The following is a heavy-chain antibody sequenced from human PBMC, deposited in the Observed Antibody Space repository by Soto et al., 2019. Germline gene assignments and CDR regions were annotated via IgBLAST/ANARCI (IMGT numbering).Heavy chain of an antibody. CDR2: TIPIFGTA. CDR3: ARDRGYSRGWYARFFDI. V-gene: IGHV1-69*01. CDR1: GGTFSSYA. J-gene: IGHJ3*02. Sequence: QVRLVQSGAEVKKPGSSLKVSCKASGGTFSSYAISWVRQAPGQGLEWMGGTIPIFGTANYAQKFQGRVTITADESTSRVYIDLSSLNSDDTVVYYCARDRGYSRGWYARFFDIRGQGTMVTVSS. D-gene: IGHD6-19*01.